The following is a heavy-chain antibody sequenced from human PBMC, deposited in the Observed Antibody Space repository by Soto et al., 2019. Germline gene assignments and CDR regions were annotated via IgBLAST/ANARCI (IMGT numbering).Heavy chain of an antibody. Sequence: GGSLRLSCAASGFTFSIYSMNWVRQAPGKGLEWVSSISSSSSYIYYADSVKGRFTISRDNAKNSLYLQMNTLRAEDTAVYYCARSPGRDGYNNFGYWGQGTLVTVSS. CDR3: ARSPGRDGYNNFGY. CDR2: ISSSSSYI. J-gene: IGHJ4*02. D-gene: IGHD1-1*01. CDR1: GFTFSIYS. V-gene: IGHV3-21*01.